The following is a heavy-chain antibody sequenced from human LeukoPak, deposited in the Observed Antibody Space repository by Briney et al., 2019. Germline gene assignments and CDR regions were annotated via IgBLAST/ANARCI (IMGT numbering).Heavy chain of an antibody. CDR2: ITSSGSVV. Sequence: PGGSLRLSCVASGFKFKDYYMSWIRQTPGKGLQWVAYITSSGSVVHYGDFVQGRFTISRDNAKNSMYLQMNSLRDEDAALYYCARRLESFGERVFDLWGPGTMVTVSS. J-gene: IGHJ3*01. CDR1: GFKFKDYY. D-gene: IGHD3-10*01. V-gene: IGHV3-11*04. CDR3: ARRLESFGERVFDL.